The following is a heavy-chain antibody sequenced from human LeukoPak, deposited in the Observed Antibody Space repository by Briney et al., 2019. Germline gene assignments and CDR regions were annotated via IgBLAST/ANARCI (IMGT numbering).Heavy chain of an antibody. CDR1: GFTFSSYG. CDR3: ARAGLGYSYGTGYYYYMDV. Sequence: HPWGSLRLSCAASGFTFSSYGMNWVRQAPGEGLEWVSYISISSSSISYADSVKGRFTISRDNAKNSLYLQMNSLRAEDTAIYYCARAGLGYSYGTGYYYYMDVWGKGTTVTVSS. D-gene: IGHD5-18*01. V-gene: IGHV3-48*04. J-gene: IGHJ6*03. CDR2: ISISSSSI.